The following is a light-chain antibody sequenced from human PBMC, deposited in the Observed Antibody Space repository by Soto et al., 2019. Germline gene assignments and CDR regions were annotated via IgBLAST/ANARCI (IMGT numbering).Light chain of an antibody. J-gene: IGKJ1*01. CDR1: QSVLYSSNNKNY. V-gene: IGKV4-1*01. CDR2: WAS. CDR3: QQSYSPSWT. Sequence: DIVMTQSPDSLAVSLGERATINCKSSQSVLYSSNNKNYLAWYQQKPGQPPKLLIYWASTRESGVPDRFSGSGSGTDFTLTISSLQAEDAAVYYCQQSYSPSWTFGRGTKVEIK.